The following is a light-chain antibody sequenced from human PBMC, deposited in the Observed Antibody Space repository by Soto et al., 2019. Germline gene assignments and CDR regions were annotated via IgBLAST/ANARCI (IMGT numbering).Light chain of an antibody. CDR2: DVS. V-gene: IGLV2-14*01. CDR3: SSYTSSSYLPVV. J-gene: IGLJ2*01. Sequence: QSALTQPASVSGSPGQSITISCTGTSSDVGGYNYVSWYQQYPGKAPKLMIYDVSNRPSGVSNRFSGSKSGNTASLTISGLQAADEADDYCSSYTSSSYLPVVFGGGTKLTVL. CDR1: SSDVGGYNY.